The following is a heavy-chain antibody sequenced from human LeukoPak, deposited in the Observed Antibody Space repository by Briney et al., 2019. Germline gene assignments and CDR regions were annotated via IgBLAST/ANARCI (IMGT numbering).Heavy chain of an antibody. V-gene: IGHV4-38-2*02. CDR2: IYHSGST. D-gene: IGHD6-13*01. CDR3: ARGLLVIGY. J-gene: IGHJ4*02. Sequence: SETLSLTCTVSGYSISSGYYWGWIRQPPGEGLEWIGSIYHSGSTYYNPSLKSRVTISVDTSKNQFSLKLSSVTAADTAVYYCARGLLVIGYWGQGTLVTVSS. CDR1: GYSISSGYY.